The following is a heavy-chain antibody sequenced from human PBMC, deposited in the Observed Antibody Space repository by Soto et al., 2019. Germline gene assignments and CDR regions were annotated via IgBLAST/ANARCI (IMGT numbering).Heavy chain of an antibody. J-gene: IGHJ2*01. CDR3: ASHSSCLSPEHWYFDL. CDR1: GGTFSSYA. CDR2: IIPIFGTA. D-gene: IGHD3-22*01. Sequence: ASVKVSCKASGGTFSSYAISWVRQAPGQGLEWMGGIIPIFGTANYAQKIQGRGTITAHKSTSTAYMELSSLRSEDTAVYYCASHSSCLSPEHWYFDLRGRGNLVPVPS. V-gene: IGHV1-69*06.